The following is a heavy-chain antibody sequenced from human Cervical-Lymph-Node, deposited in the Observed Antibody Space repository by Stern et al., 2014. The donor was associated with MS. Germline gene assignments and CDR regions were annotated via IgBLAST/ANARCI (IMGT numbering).Heavy chain of an antibody. CDR1: GYSFTGYW. CDR2: IYPGDSDI. CDR3: ARLDGSSSFIDY. Sequence: VQLVESGAEVKKPGESLKISCKASGYSFTGYWIGWVRQTPGQGLEWMGIIYPGDSDIRYSPSFKGQVTISADKSLRTAYLQWSSLRAADTAMYYCARLDGSSSFIDYWGQGTLVTVAS. D-gene: IGHD6-6*01. J-gene: IGHJ4*02. V-gene: IGHV5-51*01.